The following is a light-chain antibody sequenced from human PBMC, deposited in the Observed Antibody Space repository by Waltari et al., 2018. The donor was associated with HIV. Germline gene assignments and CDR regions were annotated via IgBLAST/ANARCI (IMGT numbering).Light chain of an antibody. V-gene: IGLV10-54*04. J-gene: IGLJ3*02. Sequence: QAGLTQPPSMSETLGQTATLTCTGNSNNVGKQGAAWLQQHLGHPPKLLSYRNNNRPSGISERFSASRSGNTASQTITGIQPEDEADDYCSAWDRSVSGWMFGGGTNLTVL. CDR3: SAWDRSVSGWM. CDR2: RNN. CDR1: SNNVGKQG.